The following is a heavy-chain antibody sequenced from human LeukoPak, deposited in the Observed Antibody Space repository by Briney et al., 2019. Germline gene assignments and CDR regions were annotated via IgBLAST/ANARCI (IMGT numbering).Heavy chain of an antibody. CDR1: GFTFTSYS. D-gene: IGHD1-26*01. V-gene: IGHV3-23*01. CDR2: ISGGGSST. Sequence: GGSLRLSCAASGFTFTSYSMNWVRQAPGKGLEWVSTISGGGSSTYYADSVKGRSTISRDNSKNTLYLQVNSLRAEDTAVYYCAKGGKWDVTPFDYWGQGTLVTVSS. CDR3: AKGGKWDVTPFDY. J-gene: IGHJ4*02.